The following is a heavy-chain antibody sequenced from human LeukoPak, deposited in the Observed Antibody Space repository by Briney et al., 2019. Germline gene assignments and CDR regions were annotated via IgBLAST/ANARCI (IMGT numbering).Heavy chain of an antibody. D-gene: IGHD5-12*01. CDR1: GFTFSSYA. J-gene: IGHJ4*02. V-gene: IGHV3-30*04. Sequence: GGSLRLSCAASGFTFSSYAMHWVRQAPGKGLEWVAVISYDGSNKYYADSVKGRFTISRDNSKNTLYLQMNSLRAEDTAVYYCAKDNEWLRLDSTGPFDYWGQGTLVTVSS. CDR3: AKDNEWLRLDSTGPFDY. CDR2: ISYDGSNK.